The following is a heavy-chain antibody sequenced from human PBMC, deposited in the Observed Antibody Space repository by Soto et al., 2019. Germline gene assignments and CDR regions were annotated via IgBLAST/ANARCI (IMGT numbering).Heavy chain of an antibody. CDR2: ISDSGSHT. CDR1: GVTFSTYA. CDR3: TRGRVSGWYDS. Sequence: GGSLRLSCEASGVTFSTYAMSWVRQAPGKGLEWVSVISDSGSHTYYADSVKGRFTISRDNSKNTLYLQMNSLRADDAAVYYCTRGRVSGWYDSWGQGTLVTVSS. J-gene: IGHJ5*01. D-gene: IGHD6-19*01. V-gene: IGHV3-23*01.